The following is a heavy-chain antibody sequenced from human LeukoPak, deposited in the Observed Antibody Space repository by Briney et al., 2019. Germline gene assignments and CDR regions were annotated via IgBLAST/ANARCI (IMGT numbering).Heavy chain of an antibody. V-gene: IGHV3-48*03. CDR3: AKGTESGSYHTYFDY. CDR2: ISSSGSTI. J-gene: IGHJ4*02. Sequence: GGSLRLSCAASGFTFSSYEMNWVRQAPGKGLEWVSYISSSGSTIYYADSVKGRFTISRDNSKNTLYLQMNSLRAEDTAVYYCAKGTESGSYHTYFDYWGQGTLVTVSS. CDR1: GFTFSSYE. D-gene: IGHD1-26*01.